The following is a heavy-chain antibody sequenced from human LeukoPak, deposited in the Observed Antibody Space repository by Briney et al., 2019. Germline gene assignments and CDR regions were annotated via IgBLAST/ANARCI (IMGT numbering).Heavy chain of an antibody. CDR1: GGSFSGYY. J-gene: IGHJ6*02. CDR2: INHCGST. D-gene: IGHD3-3*01. V-gene: IGHV4-34*01. Sequence: PSETLSLTCAVYGGSFSGYYWSWIRQPPGKGLEWIGEINHCGSTNYNPSLKSRVTISVDTSKNQFSLKLSSVTAADTAVYYCARDLRITIFGVVIQSSYYYYGMDVWGQGTTVTVSS. CDR3: ARDLRITIFGVVIQSSYYYYGMDV.